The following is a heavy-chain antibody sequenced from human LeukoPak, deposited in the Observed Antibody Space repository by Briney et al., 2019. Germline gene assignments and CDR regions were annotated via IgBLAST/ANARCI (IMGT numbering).Heavy chain of an antibody. V-gene: IGHV4-59*12. CDR2: FYFSGGT. D-gene: IGHD3-22*01. CDR3: ASHSSGHYFDAFDI. J-gene: IGHJ3*02. Sequence: SETLSLTCTVSGGSISRYYWSWIRQPPGKGLEWIGYFYFSGGTKYNPSLKSRVTISVDTSKKQFSLKLSSVTTADTAVYYCASHSSGHYFDAFDIWGQGTMVTVSS. CDR1: GGSISRYY.